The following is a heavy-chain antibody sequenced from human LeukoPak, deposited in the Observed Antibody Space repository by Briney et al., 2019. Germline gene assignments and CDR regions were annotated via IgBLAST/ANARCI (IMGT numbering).Heavy chain of an antibody. V-gene: IGHV3-21*01. D-gene: IGHD3-3*01. CDR2: ISSSSSYI. CDR1: GFTFRTYN. J-gene: IGHJ4*02. Sequence: GGSLRLSCAASGFTFRTYNMNWVRQTPGKGLEWVSSISSSSSYIYYADSVKGRFTISRDNAKNSLYLQMNSLRAEDTAVYYCARPYYLLRFLEWLSSYFDYWGQGTLVTVSS. CDR3: ARPYYLLRFLEWLSSYFDY.